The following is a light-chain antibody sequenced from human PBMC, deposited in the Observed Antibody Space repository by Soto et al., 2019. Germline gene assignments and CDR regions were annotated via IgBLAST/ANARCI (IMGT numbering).Light chain of an antibody. Sequence: PGERATVSCRASQSVSSSYLAWYQQKPGQAPRLLIYGASSRATGIPDRSSGSGSGTDFTLSISRLEPEDFAVYYCQQYGASPLYSFGQGTKLEIK. CDR2: GAS. V-gene: IGKV3-20*01. CDR3: QQYGASPLYS. J-gene: IGKJ2*03. CDR1: QSVSSSY.